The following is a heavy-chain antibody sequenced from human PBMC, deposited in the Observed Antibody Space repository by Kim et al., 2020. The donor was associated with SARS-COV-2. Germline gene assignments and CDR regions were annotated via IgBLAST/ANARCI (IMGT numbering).Heavy chain of an antibody. V-gene: IGHV1-8*01. CDR3: ARGRFSYGSGSYVDY. D-gene: IGHD3-10*01. J-gene: IGHJ4*02. Sequence: QKFQGRVTMTRNTSISTAYMELSSLRSEDTAVYYCARGRFSYGSGSYVDYWGQGTLVTVSS.